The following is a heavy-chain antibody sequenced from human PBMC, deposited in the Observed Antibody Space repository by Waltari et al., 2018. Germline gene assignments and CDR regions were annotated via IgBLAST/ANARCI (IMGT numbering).Heavy chain of an antibody. CDR3: AREGGSGSYVNEEGFLDL. V-gene: IGHV4-30-2*01. Sequence: QLQLRESSSGLVKPSQTLSLTCDVSGRSVSSVRSSWSWIRQPPGKALEWIGDISHTGSTSYNPSLRSRVTLSMDRSNNRFSLSLSSVTAADTAVYYCAREGGSGSYVNEEGFLDLWGQGTLITVSS. CDR1: GRSVSSVRSS. D-gene: IGHD3-10*01. J-gene: IGHJ5*02. CDR2: ISHTGST.